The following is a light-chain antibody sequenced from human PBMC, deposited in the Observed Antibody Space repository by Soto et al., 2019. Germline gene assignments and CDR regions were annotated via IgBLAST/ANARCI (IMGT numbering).Light chain of an antibody. CDR2: DVS. CDR1: QGVTTN. J-gene: IGKJ5*01. CDR3: QQRSYPIT. Sequence: EIVMTQSPGTLSVSPGERATLSCRAGQGVTTNFAWYQQKSGQSPRLLIYDVSIRATGVPARFSGTGSETDFTLTTSGLQSEDSAVYYCQQRSYPITFGQGTRLEI. V-gene: IGKV3-15*01.